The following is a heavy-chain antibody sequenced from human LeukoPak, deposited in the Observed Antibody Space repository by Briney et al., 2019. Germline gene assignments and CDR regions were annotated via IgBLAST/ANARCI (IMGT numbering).Heavy chain of an antibody. V-gene: IGHV3-48*03. CDR1: GFTFSSYE. CDR3: ARSSYFDY. CDR2: ISSSGRTI. J-gene: IGHJ4*02. Sequence: GGSLRLSCAASGFTFSSYEMNWVRQAPGKGLEWVSYISSSGRTIYYADSVKGRFTISRDNAKNSLYLQMNSLRAEDTAVYYCARSSYFDYWGQGTLVAVSS. D-gene: IGHD1-26*01.